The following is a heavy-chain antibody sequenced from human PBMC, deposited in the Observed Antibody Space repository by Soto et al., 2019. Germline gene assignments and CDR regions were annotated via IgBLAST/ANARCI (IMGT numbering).Heavy chain of an antibody. V-gene: IGHV3-30*18. CDR3: AKDHWLVVVTFAFDI. J-gene: IGHJ3*02. CDR2: ISYDGSNK. CDR1: GFTFSSYG. Sequence: QVQLVESGGGVVQPGRSLRLSCAASGFTFSSYGMHWVRQAPGKGLEWVAVISYDGSNKYYADSVKGRFTISRDNSKNTLYLQMNSLRAEDTAVYYCAKDHWLVVVTFAFDIWGQGTMVTVSS. D-gene: IGHD3-22*01.